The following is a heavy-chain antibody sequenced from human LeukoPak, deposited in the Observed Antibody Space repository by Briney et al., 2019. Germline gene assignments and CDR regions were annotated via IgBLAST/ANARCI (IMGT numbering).Heavy chain of an antibody. CDR2: FDALDDKT. CDR1: GDTLPELS. D-gene: IGHD6-19*01. Sequence: GASVKVSCKVSGDTLPELSIHWVRQAPGEGLEWMGVFDALDDKTIHAQKFQGRVIMSVDSSTNTAHMELNSLKSDDTAVYYCATDGSSAWYEDYWGQGTLVIVSS. J-gene: IGHJ4*02. CDR3: ATDGSSAWYEDY. V-gene: IGHV1-24*01.